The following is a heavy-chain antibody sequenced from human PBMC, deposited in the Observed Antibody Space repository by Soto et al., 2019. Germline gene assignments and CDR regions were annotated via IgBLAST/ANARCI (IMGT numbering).Heavy chain of an antibody. Sequence: QVQLVESGGGVVQPGRSLRLSCAASGFTFSKYAMYWVRQAPGRGPEWVAVVSFDGNNRFHADSVRGRFTISRDNSKSTLFLQMDSLRVEDTAVYYCVKSFFYDSNGYHYGLFDHWGQGALVTVSS. CDR2: VSFDGNNR. J-gene: IGHJ4*02. D-gene: IGHD3-22*01. CDR3: VKSFFYDSNGYHYGLFDH. CDR1: GFTFSKYA. V-gene: IGHV3-30*18.